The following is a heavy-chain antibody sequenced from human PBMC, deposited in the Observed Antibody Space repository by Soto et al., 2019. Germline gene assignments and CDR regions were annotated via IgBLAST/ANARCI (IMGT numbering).Heavy chain of an antibody. D-gene: IGHD6-6*01. Sequence: QVPLQESGPGLVQPSQTLSLTCTVSGGSISRGDYYWSWVRQSPGKGLGWIGCIYYSGTTYYNPSLETRLTMSVDTSKNQFSLRLSSVTAADTAMYFCARDFKRYSSSPGPLGYWGQEPWSPSPQ. CDR3: ARDFKRYSSSPGPLGY. J-gene: IGHJ4*01. V-gene: IGHV4-30-4*01. CDR2: IYYSGTT. CDR1: GGSISRGDYY.